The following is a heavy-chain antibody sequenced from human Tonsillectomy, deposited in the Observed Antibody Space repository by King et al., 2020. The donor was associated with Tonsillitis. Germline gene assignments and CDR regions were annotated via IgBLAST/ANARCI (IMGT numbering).Heavy chain of an antibody. D-gene: IGHD6-13*01. J-gene: IGHJ4*02. Sequence: VQLVESGGGVVQPGGSLRLSCAASGFTFSSYGMHWVRQAPGKGLEWVAFLRLDGSNEYYADSVQGRFTISRDNSNNTLYLQMNSLRAEDTAVYYCAKEGGSWYGHYFDYWGQGTLVTVSS. CDR1: GFTFSSYG. V-gene: IGHV3-30*02. CDR3: AKEGGSWYGHYFDY. CDR2: LRLDGSNE.